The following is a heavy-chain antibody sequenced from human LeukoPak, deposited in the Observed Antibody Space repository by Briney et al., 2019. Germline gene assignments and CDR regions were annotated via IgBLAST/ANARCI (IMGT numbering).Heavy chain of an antibody. V-gene: IGHV3-23*01. CDR3: ARSRSSYLDP. D-gene: IGHD3-16*02. J-gene: IGHJ5*02. Sequence: GGSLRLSCAASGFTFSSYAMSWVRQAPGKGLEWVPAISGSGGSTYYADSVKGRFTISRDNSKNTLYLQMNSLRAEDTAVYYCARSRSSYLDPWGQGTLVTVSS. CDR1: GFTFSSYA. CDR2: ISGSGGST.